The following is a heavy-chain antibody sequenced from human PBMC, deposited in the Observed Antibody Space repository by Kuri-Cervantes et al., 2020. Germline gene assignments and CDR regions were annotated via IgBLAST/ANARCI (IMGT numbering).Heavy chain of an antibody. J-gene: IGHJ6*02. V-gene: IGHV4-31*03. D-gene: IGHD6-13*01. Sequence: SETLSLTCTVSGGSITNSGYYWSWLRQQPGKGLEWIGYISYSGSTYYNPSLKSRVTISVDTSKNQFSLKLSSVTAADTAVYYCASYWYSSSWFPPYYYYGMDVWGQGTTVTVSS. CDR3: ASYWYSSSWFPPYYYYGMDV. CDR1: GGSITNSGYY. CDR2: ISYSGST.